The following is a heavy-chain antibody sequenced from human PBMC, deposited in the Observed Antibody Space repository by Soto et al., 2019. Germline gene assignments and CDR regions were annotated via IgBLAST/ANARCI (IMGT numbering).Heavy chain of an antibody. CDR2: ISSSSYT. CDR3: ARDLFPLWYSSSWENWFDP. D-gene: IGHD6-13*01. J-gene: IGHJ5*02. CDR1: GFTFSDYY. V-gene: IGHV3-11*06. Sequence: QVQLVESGGGLVKPGGSLRLSCAASGFTFSDYYMSWIRQAPGKGLEWVSYISSSSYTNYADSVKGRFTISRDNAKNSLYLQMNSLRAEDTAVYYCARDLFPLWYSSSWENWFDPWGQGTLVTVSS.